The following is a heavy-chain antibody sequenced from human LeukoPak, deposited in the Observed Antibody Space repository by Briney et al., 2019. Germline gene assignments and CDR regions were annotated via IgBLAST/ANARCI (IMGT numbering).Heavy chain of an antibody. CDR1: GFTFSSYA. Sequence: PGGSLRLSCAASGFTFSSYAMHRVRQAPGKGLEWVAVISYDGSNKYYADSVKGRFTISRDNSKNTLYLQMNSLRAEDTAVYYCARDIVDRYSSSEYWGQGTLVTVSS. J-gene: IGHJ4*02. CDR3: ARDIVDRYSSSEY. V-gene: IGHV3-30-3*01. CDR2: ISYDGSNK. D-gene: IGHD6-6*01.